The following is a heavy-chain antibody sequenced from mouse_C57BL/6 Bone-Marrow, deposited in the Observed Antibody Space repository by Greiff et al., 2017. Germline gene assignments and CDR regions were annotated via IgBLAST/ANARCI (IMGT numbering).Heavy chain of an antibody. J-gene: IGHJ2*01. V-gene: IGHV8-8*01. Sequence: QVQLKESGPGILQPSQTLSLTCSFSGFSLSTFGMGVGWIRQPSGKGLEWLAHIWWDDDKYYNPALKSRLTISKDTSKKQVFLKIGNVDTADTATYYCARIDITAVFDYWGQGTTLTVSS. CDR2: IWWDDDK. CDR1: GFSLSTFGMG. CDR3: ARIDITAVFDY. D-gene: IGHD1-1*01.